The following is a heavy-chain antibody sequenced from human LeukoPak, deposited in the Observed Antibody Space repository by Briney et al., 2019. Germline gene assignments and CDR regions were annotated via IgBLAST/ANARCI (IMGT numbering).Heavy chain of an antibody. Sequence: ASVKVSCKASGYTFTSYGINWVRQAPGQGLEWMGWINTNNVNRNYAQKLQGRVTMTTDTSTNTAYMELMSLTSDDTAVYYCARDLPADSGYETHDYWGQGTLVTVSS. CDR3: ARDLPADSGYETHDY. J-gene: IGHJ4*02. CDR2: INTNNVNR. CDR1: GYTFTSYG. D-gene: IGHD5-12*01. V-gene: IGHV1-18*01.